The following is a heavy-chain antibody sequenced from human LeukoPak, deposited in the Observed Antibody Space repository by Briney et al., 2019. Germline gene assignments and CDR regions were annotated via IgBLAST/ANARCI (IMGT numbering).Heavy chain of an antibody. Sequence: ASVKVSCKASGYTFTGYYMHWVRQAPGQGLEWMGWINPNSGGTNYAQKFQGWVTMTRDTSISTAYMELSRLRSDDTAVYYCARGRWWELHYYYGMDVWGQGTTVTVSS. J-gene: IGHJ6*02. D-gene: IGHD1-26*01. CDR2: INPNSGGT. CDR1: GYTFTGYY. V-gene: IGHV1-2*04. CDR3: ARGRWWELHYYYGMDV.